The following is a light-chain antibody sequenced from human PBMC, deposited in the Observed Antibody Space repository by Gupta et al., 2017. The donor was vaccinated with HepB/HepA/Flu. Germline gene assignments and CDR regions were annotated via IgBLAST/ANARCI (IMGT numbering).Light chain of an antibody. CDR2: YGS. V-gene: IGKV6D-21*02. Sequence: EIVLTQSPDFLSVTPKEKVTITCRASQSVGSGLHWYQQKPDQSPKLLIKYGSQSISGVPSRFSGSGSGTDFTLTINSLEAEDAAVYYCQQSSSLPATFGQGTKVEIK. CDR1: QSVGSG. J-gene: IGKJ1*01. CDR3: QQSSSLPAT.